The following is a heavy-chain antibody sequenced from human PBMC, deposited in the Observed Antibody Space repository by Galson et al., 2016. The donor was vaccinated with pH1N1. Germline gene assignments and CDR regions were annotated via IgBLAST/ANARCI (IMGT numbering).Heavy chain of an antibody. CDR2: ISSSGDNI. CDR1: GFTFSIFA. Sequence: SLRLSCAASGFTFSIFAMHWVRQAPGEGLEWVAVISSSGDNIFYADSVKGRFTISRDSSKNTLYLQMNNLRPEDTAFYYCARVRSSGYNYAQQLVDWGQGTLVTVSS. D-gene: IGHD5-18*01. CDR3: ARVRSSGYNYAQQLVD. J-gene: IGHJ4*02. V-gene: IGHV3-30-3*01.